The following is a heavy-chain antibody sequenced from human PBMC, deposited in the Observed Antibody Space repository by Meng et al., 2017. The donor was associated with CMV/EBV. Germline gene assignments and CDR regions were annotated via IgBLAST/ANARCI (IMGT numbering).Heavy chain of an antibody. V-gene: IGHV4-4*07. CDR3: ARERGDDSGYNFDS. D-gene: IGHD3-22*01. CDR2: IYSTGGA. CDR1: GVFFSGFF. Sequence: QVQLQESGPGLVKPSETLSLTCSVSGVFFSGFFWTWIRQPAGKGLEWIGRIYSTGGANYNPSFESRVTISLDGSNNQFSLKLNSVTAADTAIYYCARERGDDSGYNFDSWGQGTLVTVSS. J-gene: IGHJ4*02.